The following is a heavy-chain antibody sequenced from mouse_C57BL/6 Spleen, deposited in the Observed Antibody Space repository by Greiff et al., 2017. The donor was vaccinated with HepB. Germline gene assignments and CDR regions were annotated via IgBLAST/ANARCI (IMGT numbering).Heavy chain of an antibody. J-gene: IGHJ3*01. D-gene: IGHD2-2*01. CDR3: ARGGYDQAWFAY. Sequence: VQLQQSGPELVKPGASVKISCKASGYAFSSSWMNWVKQRPGKGLEWIGRIYPGDGDTNYNGKFKGKATLTADKSSSTAYMQLSSLTSEDSAVYFCARGGYDQAWFAYWGQVTLVTVSA. CDR1: GYAFSSSW. V-gene: IGHV1-82*01. CDR2: IYPGDGDT.